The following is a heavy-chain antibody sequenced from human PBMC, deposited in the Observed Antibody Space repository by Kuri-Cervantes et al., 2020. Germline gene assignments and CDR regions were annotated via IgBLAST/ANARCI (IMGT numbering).Heavy chain of an antibody. CDR2: IIPIFGTA. CDR3: ARGNRGSGWYSQVSSSYYYYYGMDV. Sequence: SVKVSCKASGYTFTSYYMHWVRQAPGQGLEWMGGIIPIFGTANYAQKFQGRVTITADESTSTAYMELSSLRSEDTAVYYCARGNRGSGWYSQVSSSYYYYYGMDVWGQGTTVTVSS. V-gene: IGHV1-69*13. J-gene: IGHJ6*02. D-gene: IGHD6-19*01. CDR1: GYTFTSYY.